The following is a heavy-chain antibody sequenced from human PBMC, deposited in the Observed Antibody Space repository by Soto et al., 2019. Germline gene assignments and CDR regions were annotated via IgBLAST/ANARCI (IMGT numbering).Heavy chain of an antibody. J-gene: IGHJ6*02. CDR1: GGSISSGGYY. CDR2: IYYSGST. Sequence: SETLSLTCTVSGGSISSGGYYWSWIRQHPGKGLEWIGYIYYSGSTYYNPSLKSRVTISVDTSKNQFSLKLSSVTAADTAVYYCGGDSHNLGMGMDVWGQGTTVTVSS. CDR3: GGDSHNLGMGMDV. V-gene: IGHV4-31*03. D-gene: IGHD4-17*01.